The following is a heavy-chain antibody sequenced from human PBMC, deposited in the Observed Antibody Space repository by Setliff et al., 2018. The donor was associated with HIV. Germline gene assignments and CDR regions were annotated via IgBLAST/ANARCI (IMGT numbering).Heavy chain of an antibody. CDR3: ARHPGSTSNWYKGAFDF. CDR2: IYYRGST. V-gene: IGHV4-39*01. J-gene: IGHJ3*01. CDR1: GGSISSTIDY. Sequence: PSETLSLTCTVSGGSISSTIDYWGWIRQPPGKGLEWIGNIYYRGSTYYNPSLKSRVTISVDTSKNQFSLKVKSVTAADTAMYYCARHPGSTSNWYKGAFDFWGQGRMVTVSS. D-gene: IGHD6-13*01.